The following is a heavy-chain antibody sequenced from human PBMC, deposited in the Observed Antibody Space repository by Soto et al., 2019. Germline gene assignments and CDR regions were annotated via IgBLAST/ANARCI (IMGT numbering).Heavy chain of an antibody. V-gene: IGHV4-30-2*01. CDR1: GGSISSGGYS. D-gene: IGHD3-10*01. CDR2: IYHSGST. J-gene: IGHJ4*02. CDR3: ARSMVRGSFDY. Sequence: PSETLSLTCAVSGGSISSGGYSWSWIRQPPGKGLEWIGYIYHSGSTYYNPSLKSRVTISVDRSKNQFSLKLSSVTAADTAVYYCARSMVRGSFDYWGQGTLVTVSS.